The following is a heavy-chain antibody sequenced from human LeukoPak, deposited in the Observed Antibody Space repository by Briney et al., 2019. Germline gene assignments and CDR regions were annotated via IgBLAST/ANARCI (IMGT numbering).Heavy chain of an antibody. CDR3: ARETWDGSGSSFRPVYYFDY. V-gene: IGHV1-69*05. CDR1: GGTFSSYA. D-gene: IGHD3-10*01. CDR2: IIPIFGTA. J-gene: IGHJ4*02. Sequence: GASVKVSCKASGGTFSSYAISWVRQAPGQGLEWMGGIIPIFGTANYAQKFQGRVTITTDESTSTAYMELSSLRSEDTAVYYRARETWDGSGSSFRPVYYFDYWGQGTLVTVSS.